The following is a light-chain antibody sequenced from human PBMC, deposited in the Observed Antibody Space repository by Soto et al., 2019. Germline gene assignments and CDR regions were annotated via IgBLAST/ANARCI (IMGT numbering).Light chain of an antibody. Sequence: QSALTQPASVSGSPGQSITISCTGTSSDVGSYNYVSWYQQHPGKAPKLIIYDLSNRPSGVSNRFSGSKSVNTASLTISGLQAEDEADYYCSSYTSSVTYVFGTGTKVTVL. J-gene: IGLJ1*01. CDR2: DLS. CDR3: SSYTSSVTYV. CDR1: SSDVGSYNY. V-gene: IGLV2-14*01.